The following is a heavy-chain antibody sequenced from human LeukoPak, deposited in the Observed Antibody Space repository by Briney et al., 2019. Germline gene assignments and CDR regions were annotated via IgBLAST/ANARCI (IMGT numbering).Heavy chain of an antibody. CDR3: AKDGDLGYCSGGSCYSAY. CDR1: GFTFSSYA. J-gene: IGHJ4*02. D-gene: IGHD2-15*01. CDR2: ISGSGDNT. Sequence: PGGSLRLSCAASGFTFSSYAMSWVRQAPGKGLEWASAISGSGDNTYYADSVKDRFTISRDNSKNTLYLQMNSLRAEDTAVYFCAKDGDLGYCSGGSCYSAYWGQGTLVTVSS. V-gene: IGHV3-23*01.